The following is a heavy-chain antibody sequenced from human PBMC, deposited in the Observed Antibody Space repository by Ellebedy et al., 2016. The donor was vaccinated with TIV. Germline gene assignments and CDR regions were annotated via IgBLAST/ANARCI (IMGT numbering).Heavy chain of an antibody. Sequence: PGGSLRLSCAASGFIFSSYSMSWFRQAPGKGLEWVSSISSRSSYIYYADSVKGRFTISRDNAKNSLYLQMNSLRAEDTAVYYCAREGSGSRPYDILTGSDYWGQGTLVTVSS. V-gene: IGHV3-21*01. D-gene: IGHD3-9*01. CDR2: ISSRSSYI. CDR1: GFIFSSYS. J-gene: IGHJ4*02. CDR3: AREGSGSRPYDILTGSDY.